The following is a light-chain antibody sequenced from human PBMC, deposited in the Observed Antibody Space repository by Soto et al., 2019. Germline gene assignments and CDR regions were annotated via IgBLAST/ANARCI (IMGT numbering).Light chain of an antibody. V-gene: IGLV2-14*01. Sequence: QSALTQPASVSGSPGQSITISCTGTSSDVGGYNYVSWYQQHPGKAPKLMIYEVSNWPSGVSNRFSGSKSGNTASLTISGLQAEDEADYYCSSYISSSIDYVFGTGTKLTVL. CDR2: EVS. CDR3: SSYISSSIDYV. CDR1: SSDVGGYNY. J-gene: IGLJ1*01.